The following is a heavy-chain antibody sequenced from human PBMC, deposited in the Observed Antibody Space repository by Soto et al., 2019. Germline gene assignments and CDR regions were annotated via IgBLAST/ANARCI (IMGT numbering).Heavy chain of an antibody. V-gene: IGHV3-74*01. CDR2: ISQDGAIA. Sequence: VQLVESGGGLVQPGGSLRLSCAASGFAFGSYWMHWVRQAPGKGLVWVSRISQDGAIATQADSVKGRFTISRDNANNTPFLQMNSLRADETAVYYCLRVQRHWNEFADKWGQGTQVTVSS. D-gene: IGHD1-1*01. CDR1: GFAFGSYW. J-gene: IGHJ4*02. CDR3: LRVQRHWNEFADK.